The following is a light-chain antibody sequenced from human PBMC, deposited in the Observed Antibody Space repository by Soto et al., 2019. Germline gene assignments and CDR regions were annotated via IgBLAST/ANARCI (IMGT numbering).Light chain of an antibody. CDR3: QQYNDWPPG. V-gene: IGKV3-15*01. J-gene: IGKJ2*03. CDR1: QSVSSN. CDR2: GAS. Sequence: EIVMTQSPATLSVSPRERATLSCRASQSVSSNLAWYQQKPGQAPRLLIYGASTRATGFPARFSGSGSGTEFTLTISSLQSEDFAVYYCQQYNDWPPGFGQGTNLEIK.